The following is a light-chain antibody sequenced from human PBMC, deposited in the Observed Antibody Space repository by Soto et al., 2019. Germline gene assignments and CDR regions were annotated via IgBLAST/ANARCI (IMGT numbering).Light chain of an antibody. CDR1: SSDVGGYNY. Sequence: QSALTQPASVSGSPGQSITISCTGTSSDVGGYNYVSWYQQHPGKAPKLMIYEVSNRPSGVSNRFSGSKSGNTASLTISGLQSEDEADYYCSSYTSTSTLPWVFGPGTKVTVL. V-gene: IGLV2-14*01. CDR3: SSYTSTSTLPWV. J-gene: IGLJ1*01. CDR2: EVS.